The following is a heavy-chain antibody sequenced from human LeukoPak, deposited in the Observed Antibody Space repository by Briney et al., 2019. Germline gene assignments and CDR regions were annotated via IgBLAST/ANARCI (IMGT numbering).Heavy chain of an antibody. Sequence: GGSLRLFCAASGFTFSSYWMSWGRQAPGKGLEWVANIKQDGSEKYYVDSVKGRFTISRDNAKNSLYLQMNSLRAEDTAVYYCARDCTPLVPAAISIWGQGTLVTVSS. CDR2: IKQDGSEK. D-gene: IGHD2-2*02. V-gene: IGHV3-7*01. CDR3: ARDCTPLVPAAISI. CDR1: GFTFSSYW. J-gene: IGHJ1*01.